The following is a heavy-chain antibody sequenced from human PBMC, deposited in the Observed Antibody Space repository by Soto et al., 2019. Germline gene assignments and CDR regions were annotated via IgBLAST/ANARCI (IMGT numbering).Heavy chain of an antibody. CDR1: GFTFSSYT. V-gene: IGHV3-30-3*01. D-gene: IGHD5-12*01. CDR2: ISFDGSKK. Sequence: QVQLVESGGGVVQPGTSLRLSCRASGFTFSSYTMHWVRQAPGKGLEWVALISFDGSKKYYADSVKDRFTVSRDNSKNTLSVQMKSLRAEDTAVYYCGSGRRFVDGYNLGFDYWGQGTLVTVSS. CDR3: GSGRRFVDGYNLGFDY. J-gene: IGHJ4*02.